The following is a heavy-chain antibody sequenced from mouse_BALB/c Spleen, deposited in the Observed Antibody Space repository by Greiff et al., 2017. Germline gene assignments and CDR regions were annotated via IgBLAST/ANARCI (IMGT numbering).Heavy chain of an antibody. CDR2: ISTYYGNT. D-gene: IGHD1-1*01. J-gene: IGHJ4*01. Sequence: QVQLKQSGPELVRPGVSVKISCKGSSYTFTDYAMPWVKQSHAKSLEWIGVISTYYGNTNYNQKFKGKATMTVDKSSSTAYMELARLTSEESAVYYCARGGYYGSTPYAMDYWGQGTSVTVSS. CDR3: ARGGYYGSTPYAMDY. V-gene: IGHV1-67*01. CDR1: SYTFTDYA.